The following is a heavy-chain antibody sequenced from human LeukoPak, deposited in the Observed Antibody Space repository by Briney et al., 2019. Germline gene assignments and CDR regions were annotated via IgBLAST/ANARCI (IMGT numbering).Heavy chain of an antibody. D-gene: IGHD6-13*01. Sequence: GGSLRLSCAASGFTVSTNYMSWVRQAPGKGLEWVAVISYDGSNKYYADSVKGRFTISRDNSKNTLYLQMNSLRAEDTAVYYCARVPHSSSWYPGGNYYYGMDVWGQGTTVTVSS. V-gene: IGHV3-30-3*01. CDR1: GFTVSTNY. CDR3: ARVPHSSSWYPGGNYYYGMDV. J-gene: IGHJ6*02. CDR2: ISYDGSNK.